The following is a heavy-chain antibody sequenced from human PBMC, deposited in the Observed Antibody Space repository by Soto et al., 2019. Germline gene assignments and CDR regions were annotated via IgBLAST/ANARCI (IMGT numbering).Heavy chain of an antibody. CDR2: ISAYNGNT. V-gene: IGHV1-18*01. J-gene: IGHJ3*02. Sequence: ASVKVSCKASGYTFTSYGISWVRQAPGQGLEWMGWISAYNGNTNYAQKPQGRVTMTTDTSTSTAYMELRSLRSDDTAVYYCARDQHPITMIVVVIKRADAFDIWGQGTMVTV. D-gene: IGHD3-22*01. CDR3: ARDQHPITMIVVVIKRADAFDI. CDR1: GYTFTSYG.